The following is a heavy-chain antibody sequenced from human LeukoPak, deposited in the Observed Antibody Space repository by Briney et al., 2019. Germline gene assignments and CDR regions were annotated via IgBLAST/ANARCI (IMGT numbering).Heavy chain of an antibody. J-gene: IGHJ3*02. Sequence: GGSLRLSCAASGFTFTMFGMNWVRQAPGKGLEWVSYIDARSGIVYYADSVQGRFTISRDDAKDSVFLQMKSLRVDDTAVYYCARTYDFGRGPPGDAFDNWGQGTLVTVPS. D-gene: IGHD3-3*01. CDR3: ARTYDFGRGPPGDAFDN. V-gene: IGHV3-48*01. CDR2: IDARSGIV. CDR1: GFTFTMFG.